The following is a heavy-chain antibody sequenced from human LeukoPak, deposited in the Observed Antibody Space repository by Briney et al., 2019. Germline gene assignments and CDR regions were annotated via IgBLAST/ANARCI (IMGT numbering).Heavy chain of an antibody. CDR2: ISGSGDNT. Sequence: GGSLRLSCAASGFTFSNYAMSWVRQAPGKGLEWVSAISGSGDNTYYADSVKGRFTISRDSSKNTLFLQMNSLRAEDTAVYYCAREKTTYSSGWYRLDPWGQGTLVTVSS. V-gene: IGHV3-23*01. J-gene: IGHJ5*02. CDR1: GFTFSNYA. D-gene: IGHD6-19*01. CDR3: AREKTTYSSGWYRLDP.